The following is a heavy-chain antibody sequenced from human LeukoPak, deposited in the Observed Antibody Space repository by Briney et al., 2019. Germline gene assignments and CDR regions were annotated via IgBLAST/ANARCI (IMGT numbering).Heavy chain of an antibody. CDR1: GGSFSGYY. CDR2: INHSGST. J-gene: IGHJ5*02. CDR3: ARRYGDYGNWFDP. Sequence: PSETLSLTCAVYGGSFSGYYWSWIRQPPGKGLEWIGEINHSGSTNYNPSLKSRVTISVDTSKNQFSLKLSSVTAADTAVYYCARRYGDYGNWFDPWGQGTLVTVSS. D-gene: IGHD4-17*01. V-gene: IGHV4-34*01.